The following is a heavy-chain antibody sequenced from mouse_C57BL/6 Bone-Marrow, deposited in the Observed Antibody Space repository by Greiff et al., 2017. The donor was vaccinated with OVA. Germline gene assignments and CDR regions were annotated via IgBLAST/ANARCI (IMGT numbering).Heavy chain of an antibody. D-gene: IGHD1-1*01. CDR3: VKAVGYYYGSSFYYAMDY. V-gene: IGHV7-4*01. Sequence: EVQLVESGGGLVQPGASLRLSCAASGFTFTDYYMSWVRQPPGKAPEWLALIRNKANGYTTEYTASVKGRFTISRDNSQNILYLQMNTLRAEDSATYYCVKAVGYYYGSSFYYAMDYRGQGTSVTVSS. CDR2: IRNKANGYTT. CDR1: GFTFTDYY. J-gene: IGHJ4*01.